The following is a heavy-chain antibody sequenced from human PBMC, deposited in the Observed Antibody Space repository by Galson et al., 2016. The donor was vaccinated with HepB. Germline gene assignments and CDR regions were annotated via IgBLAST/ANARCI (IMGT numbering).Heavy chain of an antibody. CDR1: GSSVSSGGSYY. Sequence: ETLSLTFTVSGSSVSSGGSYYWSWIRQPPGKGLEWIGYIYYSGSTNYNPSLESRVTISLDSSKNQFSLKLSSVTAADTAVYYCAKERRVGYWYFDLWGRGTLVTVSA. CDR3: AKERRVGYWYFDL. D-gene: IGHD2-2*01. CDR2: IYYSGST. J-gene: IGHJ2*01. V-gene: IGHV4-61*01.